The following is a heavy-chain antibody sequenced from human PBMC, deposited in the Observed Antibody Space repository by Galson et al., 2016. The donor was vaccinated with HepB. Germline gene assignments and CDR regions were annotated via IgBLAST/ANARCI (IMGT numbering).Heavy chain of an antibody. CDR3: ARGLKYSHSGYADQ. J-gene: IGHJ4*02. V-gene: IGHV6-1*01. D-gene: IGHD3-22*01. Sequence: CAISGDSVSSDSAAWNWIRQSPSRGLEWLGRTYYRSKWYNDYAVSMKSRITINPDTSKNQFSLRLSLVTAADTAIYYCARGLKYSHSGYADQWGQGTLVTLSS. CDR2: TYYRSKWYN. CDR1: GDSVSSDSAA.